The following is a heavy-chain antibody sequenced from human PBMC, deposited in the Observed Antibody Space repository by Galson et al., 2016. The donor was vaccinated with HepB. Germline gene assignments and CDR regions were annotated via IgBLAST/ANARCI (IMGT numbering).Heavy chain of an antibody. J-gene: IGHJ4*02. CDR3: ARDRAYSQFDF. D-gene: IGHD4-11*01. CDR1: GFSFSTYG. Sequence: SLRLSCAASGFSFSTYGMNWVRQAPGKGLEWLSYISGSSSNIYYADSVKGRFTISRDNGKNSLHLQMNSLRDEDTAVYYCARDRAYSQFDFWGQGTPVTVSS. V-gene: IGHV3-48*02. CDR2: ISGSSSNI.